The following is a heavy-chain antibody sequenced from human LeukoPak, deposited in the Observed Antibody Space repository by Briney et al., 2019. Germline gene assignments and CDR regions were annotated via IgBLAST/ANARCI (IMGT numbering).Heavy chain of an antibody. CDR1: GGSVNSGSYY. Sequence: SETLSLTCTVSGGSVNSGSYYWSWIRQPPGKGLEWIGYIFYSGSANYNPSLKSRVTISIDTSKNQFSLNLSSVTAADTAVYYCARHVTDSSVHLYFDYWGQGTLVTVSS. CDR2: IFYSGSA. J-gene: IGHJ4*02. CDR3: ARHVTDSSVHLYFDY. D-gene: IGHD3-22*01. V-gene: IGHV4-61*01.